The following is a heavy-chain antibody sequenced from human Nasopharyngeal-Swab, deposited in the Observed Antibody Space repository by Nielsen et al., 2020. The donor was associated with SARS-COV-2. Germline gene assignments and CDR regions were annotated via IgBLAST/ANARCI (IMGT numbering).Heavy chain of an antibody. D-gene: IGHD6-19*01. CDR2: INPNTGST. CDR1: GYSFNRYT. Sequence: ASVKVSCKASGYSFNRYTISWVRQAPGQGLEYMGWINPNTGSTMYAQAFTGRFVFSSDPSLTTAYMQISDLKADDTGVYFCARTPFGSGRAGDWGQGTLVTVSS. J-gene: IGHJ4*02. CDR3: ARTPFGSGRAGD. V-gene: IGHV7-4-1*02.